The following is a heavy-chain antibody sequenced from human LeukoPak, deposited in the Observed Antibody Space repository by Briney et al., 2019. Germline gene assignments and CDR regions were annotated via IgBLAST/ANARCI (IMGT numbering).Heavy chain of an antibody. J-gene: IGHJ5*02. D-gene: IGHD3-22*01. CDR3: AKAEYYYDSSGYYSDWFDP. CDR1: GFTFSSYS. Sequence: GGSLRLSSAASGFTFSSYSMNWVRQAPGKGLEWVAFIRYDGSNKYYADSVKGRFTISRDNSKNTLYLQMNSLRAEDTAVYYCAKAEYYYDSSGYYSDWFDPWGQGTLVAVSS. CDR2: IRYDGSNK. V-gene: IGHV3-30*02.